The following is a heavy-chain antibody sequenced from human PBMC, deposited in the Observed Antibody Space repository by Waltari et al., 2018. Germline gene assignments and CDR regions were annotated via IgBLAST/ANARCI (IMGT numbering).Heavy chain of an antibody. D-gene: IGHD2-21*01. CDR2: ISSRRRDI. V-gene: IGHV3-48*04. CDR3: ARHLRPYCVGDWYSGLAY. CDR1: AFTFNIYT. J-gene: IGHJ4*02. Sequence: EVHLVESGGGFVQPGGSLRLSCAASAFTFNIYTMSWVRQAPGKGLEWIAYISSRRRDIYHADSGEGRFTISRDNAKNSLYLQMGSLRAEDTAVYYWARHLRPYCVGDWYSGLAYWGQGTLVTVSS.